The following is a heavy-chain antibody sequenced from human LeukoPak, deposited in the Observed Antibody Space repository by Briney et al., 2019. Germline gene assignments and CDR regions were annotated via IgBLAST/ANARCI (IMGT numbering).Heavy chain of an antibody. D-gene: IGHD3-10*01. CDR3: ARGRGEGRGISMIRGVRAPSYNWFDP. Sequence: SETLSLTCSVSGGSISSSTYYWGWLRQPPGKGLEGIGSIYYSGSTYYHPSLKSRVTISVDTSKNQFSLKLSSVTAVDTAVYYCARGRGEGRGISMIRGVRAPSYNWFDPWGHGTLVTVSS. J-gene: IGHJ5*02. CDR2: IYYSGST. V-gene: IGHV4-39*07. CDR1: GGSISSSTYY.